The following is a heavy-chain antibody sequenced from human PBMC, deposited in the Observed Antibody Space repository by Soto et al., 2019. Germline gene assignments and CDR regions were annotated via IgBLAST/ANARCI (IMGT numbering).Heavy chain of an antibody. V-gene: IGHV4-4*02. J-gene: IGHJ4*02. CDR1: GPSVNSDNW. CDR2: IYQTGMT. D-gene: IGHD3-3*01. CDR3: TSREHSRGQFFIDY. Sequence: SETLSLTCAASGPSVNSDNWWSWVRQPPGKGLEWIGEIYQTGMTNYNPSLKSRVTLSIDKSKNQFSLDLSSVTAADTAVYFCTSREHSRGQFFIDYWGQGALVTVSS.